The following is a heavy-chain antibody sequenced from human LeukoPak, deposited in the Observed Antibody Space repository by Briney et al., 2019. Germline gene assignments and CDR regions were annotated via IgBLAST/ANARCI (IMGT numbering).Heavy chain of an antibody. J-gene: IGHJ5*02. CDR2: ISYDGSNK. Sequence: GGSLRLSCAASGFTFSSYGMHWVRQAPGEGLEWVAVISYDGSNKYYADSVKGRFTISRDNSKNTLYLQMNSLRAEDTAVCYCGGVRGQIDPWGQGTLVTVSS. CDR3: GGVRGQIDP. CDR1: GFTFSSYG. D-gene: IGHD3-10*01. V-gene: IGHV3-30*03.